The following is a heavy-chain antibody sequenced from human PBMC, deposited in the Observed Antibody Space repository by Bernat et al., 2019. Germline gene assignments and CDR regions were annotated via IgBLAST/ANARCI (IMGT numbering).Heavy chain of an antibody. Sequence: EVQLVESGGGLVQPGGSLRLSCAASGFTVSSNYMGWVRQAPGKGLEWVSVIYSGGSTYYADSVKGRFIISRDNSKNTLYLQMNSLRAEDTAVYYCARDLGGNSGFDYWGQGTLVTVSS. V-gene: IGHV3-66*01. CDR3: ARDLGGNSGFDY. J-gene: IGHJ4*02. CDR1: GFTVSSNY. CDR2: IYSGGST. D-gene: IGHD4-23*01.